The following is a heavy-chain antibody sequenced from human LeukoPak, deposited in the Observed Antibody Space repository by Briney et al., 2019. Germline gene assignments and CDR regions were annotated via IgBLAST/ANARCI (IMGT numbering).Heavy chain of an antibody. V-gene: IGHV3-11*01. Sequence: PGGSLRLSCAASGFTFSNDYMSWIRQAPGKGLGWVSYISSSGSTIYYADSVKRRFTISRDNAKISLYLQMNSLRAEDTGVYYGARDIWGWQWLRNPDFDYWGQGTLVTVSS. CDR1: GFTFSNDY. CDR3: ARDIWGWQWLRNPDFDY. CDR2: ISSSGSTI. D-gene: IGHD6-19*01. J-gene: IGHJ4*02.